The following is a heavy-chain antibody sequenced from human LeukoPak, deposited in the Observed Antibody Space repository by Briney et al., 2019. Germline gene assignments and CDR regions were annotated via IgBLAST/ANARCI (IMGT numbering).Heavy chain of an antibody. CDR2: INPNSGGT. D-gene: IGHD6-6*01. J-gene: IGHJ3*02. CDR3: ARVGEYSSSRGAFDI. Sequence: ASVKVSCKASGYTFTGYYIHWVRQAPGQGLEWVGWINPNSGGTNSAQKFQVRVTMTRDTSIGTAYMELSRLRSDDTAVYYCARVGEYSSSRGAFDIWGQGTMVTVSS. CDR1: GYTFTGYY. V-gene: IGHV1-2*02.